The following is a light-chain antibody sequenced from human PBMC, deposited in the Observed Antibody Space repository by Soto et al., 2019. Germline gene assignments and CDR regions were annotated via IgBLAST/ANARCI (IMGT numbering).Light chain of an antibody. V-gene: IGLV2-8*01. CDR2: EVS. CDR1: SSDIGAYAY. Sequence: QAALGPSPSSSGTPGQSTTISCAGTSSDIGAYAYVSWYQQHPGRAPKLLIYEVSERPSGVPDRFSGSKSGNTASLTVSGLRAEDEADYYCNSYAGSDNFVVFGTGTKVTVL. CDR3: NSYAGSDNFVV. J-gene: IGLJ1*01.